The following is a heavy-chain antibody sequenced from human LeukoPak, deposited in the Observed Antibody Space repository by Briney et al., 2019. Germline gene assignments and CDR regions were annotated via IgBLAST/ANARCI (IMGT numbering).Heavy chain of an antibody. D-gene: IGHD2-2*01. V-gene: IGHV1-18*01. CDR2: ISAYNGKT. Sequence: GASVKVSCKASGYTFTSYGISWVRQAPGQGLEWMGWISAYNGKTKYAQKLQGRVTMTTDTSTSTAYMELRSLRSDDTAVYYCARLDFPGYCSSTSCPYYYYYMDVWGKGTTVTVSS. J-gene: IGHJ6*03. CDR1: GYTFTSYG. CDR3: ARLDFPGYCSSTSCPYYYYYMDV.